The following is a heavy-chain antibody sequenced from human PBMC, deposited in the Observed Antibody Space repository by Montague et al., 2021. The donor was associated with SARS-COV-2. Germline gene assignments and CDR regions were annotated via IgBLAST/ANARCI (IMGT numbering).Heavy chain of an antibody. Sequence: SETLSLTCAVSGGPISSSSYYWGRIRQPPGKGLEWIGSIHYSGSTYYNPSLKSRVSISVDTSKNQFSLKLSSVTAADTAVYYCARLWDTVYYYYGMDVWGQGTTVTVSS. CDR3: ARLWDTVYYYYGMDV. D-gene: IGHD1-26*01. CDR2: IHYSGST. V-gene: IGHV4-39*01. J-gene: IGHJ6*02. CDR1: GGPISSSSYY.